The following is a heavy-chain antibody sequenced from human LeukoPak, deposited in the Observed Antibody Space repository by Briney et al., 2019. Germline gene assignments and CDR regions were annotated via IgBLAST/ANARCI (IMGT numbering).Heavy chain of an antibody. V-gene: IGHV1-18*04. Sequence: GASVKVSCKASGYTFTNHGISWVRQAPGQGLEWMGWISAYNSHTNYAQNFQGRVTMTRDTSTSTAYMEVRSLRSDDTAVYYCARDRRVRGYSAYGADFDYWGQGTLVTVSS. J-gene: IGHJ4*02. CDR1: GYTFTNHG. D-gene: IGHD5-12*01. CDR2: ISAYNSHT. CDR3: ARDRRVRGYSAYGADFDY.